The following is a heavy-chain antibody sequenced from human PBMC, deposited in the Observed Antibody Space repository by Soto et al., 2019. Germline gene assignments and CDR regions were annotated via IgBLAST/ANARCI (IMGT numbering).Heavy chain of an antibody. Sequence: EVQVVESGGGLMQTGGSLRLSCAASGFSVRSNYISWVRQAPGKGLEWVAIIYSNGQTYYSASVKGRFTISRDTSKNTVDLQMNSLRVDDTAVYYCAREEYSSSSHWGQGTLVTVSS. V-gene: IGHV3-53*01. D-gene: IGHD6-6*01. J-gene: IGHJ4*02. CDR2: IYSNGQT. CDR1: GFSVRSNY. CDR3: AREEYSSSSH.